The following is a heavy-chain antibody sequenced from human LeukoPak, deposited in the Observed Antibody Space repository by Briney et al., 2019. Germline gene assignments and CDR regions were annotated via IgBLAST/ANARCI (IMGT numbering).Heavy chain of an antibody. V-gene: IGHV3-30*04. CDR1: GFTFSSYA. J-gene: IGHJ4*02. Sequence: GGSLRLSCAASGFTFSSYAMHWVRQAPGKGLEWVAVISYGGSNKYYADSVKGRFTISRDNSKNTLYLQMNSLRAEDTAVYYCARDPTWGLSTPDYWGQGTLVTVSS. D-gene: IGHD3-16*02. CDR2: ISYGGSNK. CDR3: ARDPTWGLSTPDY.